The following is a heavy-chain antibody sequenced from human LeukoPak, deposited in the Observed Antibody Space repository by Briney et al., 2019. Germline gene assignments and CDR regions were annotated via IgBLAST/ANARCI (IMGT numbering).Heavy chain of an antibody. CDR3: ARALPGAAAGTYNWFDS. D-gene: IGHD6-13*01. V-gene: IGHV4-34*01. CDR2: INHSGST. Sequence: PSETLSLTCAVYGGSFSGYYWSWIRQPPGKGLEWIGEINHSGSTNYNPSLKSRVTISVDTSKNQFSLKLSSVTAADTAVYYCARALPGAAAGTYNWFDSWGQGTLVTVSS. CDR1: GGSFSGYY. J-gene: IGHJ5*01.